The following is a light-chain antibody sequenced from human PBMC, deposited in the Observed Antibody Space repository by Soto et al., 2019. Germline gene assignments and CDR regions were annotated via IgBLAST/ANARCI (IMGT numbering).Light chain of an antibody. J-gene: IGKJ1*01. Sequence: EVVLTQSPVTLSLSPGERATLSCRASQSFRGLLAWYQQKPGQAPRLLIYGASTRATGIPARFSGSGSGTDFTLTISSLQPEDFATYYCQQSYSPPLTFGQGTKVDIK. CDR3: QQSYSPPLT. V-gene: IGKV3-11*01. CDR2: GAS. CDR1: QSFRGL.